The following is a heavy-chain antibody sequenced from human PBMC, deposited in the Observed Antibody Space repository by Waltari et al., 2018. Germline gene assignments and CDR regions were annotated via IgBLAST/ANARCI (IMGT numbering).Heavy chain of an antibody. J-gene: IGHJ4*02. CDR2: RRNTGAT. D-gene: IGHD3-9*01. CDR1: GDFPSDDH. CDR3: ARLPTKYFDSLGWGFFDQ. V-gene: IGHV4-59*08. Sequence: HVQLQESGPGLVKPSETLSLTCSVSGDFPSDDHWTWIRPAPGKGLEWIAYRRNTGATKCTPSLASRVALSAATSKKQFSLGLTSVTAADTSVYFCARLPTKYFDSLGWGFFDQWGQGILVTVSS.